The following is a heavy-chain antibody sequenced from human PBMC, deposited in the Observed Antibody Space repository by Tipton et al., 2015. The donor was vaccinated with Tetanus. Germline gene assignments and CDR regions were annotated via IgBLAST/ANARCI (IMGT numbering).Heavy chain of an antibody. CDR2: IYYTAHN. V-gene: IGHV4-31*03. CDR3: ARGLPREPFYFDY. Sequence: TLSLTCTVSGGSITNGGYYWTWVRQQPGKGLQWIGNIYYTAHNSYNPSLDGRVSISVDTSQNQCSLRLTSVTAADTAVYFCARGLPREPFYFDYWGQGKQVIVSS. J-gene: IGHJ4*02. CDR1: GGSITNGGYY. D-gene: IGHD1-14*01.